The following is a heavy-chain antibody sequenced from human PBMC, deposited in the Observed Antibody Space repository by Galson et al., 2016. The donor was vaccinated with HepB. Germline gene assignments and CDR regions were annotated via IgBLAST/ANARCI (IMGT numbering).Heavy chain of an antibody. D-gene: IGHD2-15*01. Sequence: QSGAEVKKPGESLKIYCKSSGYTFTSYWIGWVRQMPGKGLEWMGIIYLGDSDTTYSPSFQGQVTISADKSISTAYLQWSSLKASDTAMYYCPIGYCSGAGCSSGWYFHLWGRGTLVTVSS. CDR3: PIGYCSGAGCSSGWYFHL. CDR2: IYLGDSDT. V-gene: IGHV5-51*03. CDR1: GYTFTSYW. J-gene: IGHJ2*01.